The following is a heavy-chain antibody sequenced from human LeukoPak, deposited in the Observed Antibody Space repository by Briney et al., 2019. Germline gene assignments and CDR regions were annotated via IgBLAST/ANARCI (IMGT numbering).Heavy chain of an antibody. V-gene: IGHV3-15*01. D-gene: IGHD6-13*01. CDR3: TTLAAAGRRVEDY. Sequence: GGSLRLSCAASGFTVSSNYMSWVRQAPGKGLEWVGRIKSKTDGGTTDYAAPVKGRFTISRDDSKNTLYLQMNSLKTEDTAVYYCTTLAAAGRRVEDYWGQGTLVTVSS. J-gene: IGHJ4*02. CDR1: GFTVSSNY. CDR2: IKSKTDGGTT.